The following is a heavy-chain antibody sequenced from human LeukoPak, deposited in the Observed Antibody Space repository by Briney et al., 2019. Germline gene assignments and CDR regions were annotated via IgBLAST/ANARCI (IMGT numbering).Heavy chain of an antibody. CDR3: ARGPAVAGTYYYYYMDV. Sequence: GGSLRLSCAASGFTFNISAMSWVRQAPGKGLECVSPISGSGGSTYYADSVKGRFTISRDNSKNTLYLQMNSLRAEDTAVYYCARGPAVAGTYYYYYMDVWGKGTTVTISS. D-gene: IGHD6-19*01. V-gene: IGHV3-23*01. CDR2: ISGSGGST. CDR1: GFTFNISA. J-gene: IGHJ6*03.